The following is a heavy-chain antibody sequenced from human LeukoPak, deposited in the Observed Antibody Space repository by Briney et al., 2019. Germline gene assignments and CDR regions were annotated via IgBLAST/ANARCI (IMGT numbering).Heavy chain of an antibody. V-gene: IGHV4-4*07. CDR1: GGSISSYY. CDR3: ARDLYYYYDSSGPGWYFDL. CDR2: IYTSGST. J-gene: IGHJ2*01. D-gene: IGHD3-22*01. Sequence: SETLSLTCTVSGGSISSYYWRWIRQPAGKGLEWLGRIYTSGSTNYNPSLKSRVTMSVDTSKNQFSLKLSSVTAADTAVYYCARDLYYYYDSSGPGWYFDLWGRGTLVTVSS.